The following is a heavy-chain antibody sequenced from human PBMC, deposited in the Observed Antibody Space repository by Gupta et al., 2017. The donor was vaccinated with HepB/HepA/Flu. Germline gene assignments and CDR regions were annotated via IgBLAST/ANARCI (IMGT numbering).Heavy chain of an antibody. Sequence: EVQLLESGGGLVQPGGSLRLSCAASGFSFSTSDMSWVRQARGKGLEWVSSISSSGTSTYYAASVKGRFTISRDISKNTLYLQMNSLRAEDTAVYYCARTQLRWSGWYDYWGQGTLVTVSS. V-gene: IGHV3-23*01. J-gene: IGHJ4*02. CDR3: ARTQLRWSGWYDY. CDR1: GFSFSTSD. D-gene: IGHD6-19*01. CDR2: ISSSGTST.